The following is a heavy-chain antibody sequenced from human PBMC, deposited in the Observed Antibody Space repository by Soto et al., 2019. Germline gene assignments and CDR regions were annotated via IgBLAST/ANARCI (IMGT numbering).Heavy chain of an antibody. CDR2: ISWSSGSI. CDR1: GFTFDYYA. Sequence: GGSLRLSCAASGFTFDYYAMHWVRQAPGKGLEWVSGISWSSGSIGYADSVKGRFTISRDNAKNSLYLQMNSLRAEDTALYYCAKDIGWELRPHDASDIWGQGTMVTVSS. D-gene: IGHD1-26*01. J-gene: IGHJ3*02. CDR3: AKDIGWELRPHDASDI. V-gene: IGHV3-9*01.